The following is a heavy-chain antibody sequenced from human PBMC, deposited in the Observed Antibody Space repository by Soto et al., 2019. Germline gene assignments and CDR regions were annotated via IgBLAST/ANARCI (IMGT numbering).Heavy chain of an antibody. D-gene: IGHD2-15*01. CDR3: ARAADLYCSGGSCYTFDY. Sequence: SETLSLTCTVSGGSMSGFLYYWGWIRQPPGKGLEWIGSNDNSGRTYYNPSLKSRVTISVDTSKNQFSLKLSSVTAADTAVYYCARAADLYCSGGSCYTFDYWGQGTLVTVSS. CDR2: NDNSGRT. V-gene: IGHV4-39*07. CDR1: GGSMSGFLYY. J-gene: IGHJ4*02.